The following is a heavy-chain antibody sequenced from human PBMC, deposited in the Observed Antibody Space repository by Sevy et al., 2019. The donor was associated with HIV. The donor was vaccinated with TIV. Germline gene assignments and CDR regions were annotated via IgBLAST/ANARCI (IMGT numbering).Heavy chain of an antibody. Sequence: ASVKVSCKASGYSFTNYGIGWVRQAPGQGLEWMGWISGYNGYTNYAQNLQGRVTMTTDTSTSTAYMELRSLRSDDTAIYYWAEEGKNIRSWFDPWGQGTLVTVSS. CDR3: AEEGKNIRSWFDP. J-gene: IGHJ5*02. V-gene: IGHV1-18*01. CDR2: ISGYNGYT. D-gene: IGHD3-3*02. CDR1: GYSFTNYG.